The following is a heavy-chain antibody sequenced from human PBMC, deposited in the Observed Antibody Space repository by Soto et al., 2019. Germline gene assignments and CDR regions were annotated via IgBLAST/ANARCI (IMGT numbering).Heavy chain of an antibody. D-gene: IGHD4-17*01. J-gene: IGHJ4*02. CDR2: INSDGTTI. CDR3: ARGTQTTVTTRLFDC. V-gene: IGHV3-74*01. CDR1: GFTFSSRW. Sequence: GVSLRLSCAASGFTFSSRWMHWVRQAQGKGLVWVSRINSDGTTITYADSVKGRFTISRDNAKNTLYLQMNSLRAEDTAVYYCARGTQTTVTTRLFDCWGQGTLVTVSS.